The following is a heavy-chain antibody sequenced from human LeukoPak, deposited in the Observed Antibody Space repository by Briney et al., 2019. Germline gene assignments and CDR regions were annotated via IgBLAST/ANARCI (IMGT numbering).Heavy chain of an antibody. V-gene: IGHV3-48*01. CDR1: GFTFSSYS. D-gene: IGHD3-10*01. J-gene: IGHJ3*02. CDR3: ATHELKDAFDI. CDR2: ISGSSSTI. Sequence: GGSLRLSCAASGFTFSSYSMNWVRQAPGKGLEWVSYISGSSSTIYYADSVKGRFTISRDNAKNSLYLQMNSLRAEDTAVYYCATHELKDAFDIWGQGTMVTVSS.